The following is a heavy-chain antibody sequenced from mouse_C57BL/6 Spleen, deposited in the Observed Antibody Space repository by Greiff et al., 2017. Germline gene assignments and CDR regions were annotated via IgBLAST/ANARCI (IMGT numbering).Heavy chain of an antibody. CDR1: GFTFSSYT. D-gene: IGHD1-1*01. V-gene: IGHV5-9*01. J-gene: IGHJ1*03. CDR2: ISGGGGNT. CDR3: ARHWYYGSSYWYFDV. Sequence: EVKLMESGGGLVKPGGSLKLSCAASGFTFSSYTMSWVRQTPEKRLEWVATISGGGGNTYYPDSVKGRFTISRDNAKNTLYLQMSSLRSEDTALYYCARHWYYGSSYWYFDVWGTGTTVTVSS.